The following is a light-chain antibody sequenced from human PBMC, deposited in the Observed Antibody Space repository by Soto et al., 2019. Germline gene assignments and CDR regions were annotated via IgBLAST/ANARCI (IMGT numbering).Light chain of an antibody. J-gene: IGKJ1*01. Sequence: DIQMTQSPSTLSASVGDRVTITCRASQSISSWLAWYQQKPGKAPKLLIYDASILESGVPSRFSGIGSGTDFTLTISSLQTSDFATYYCQQYNSDSSTFGQGTKVDIK. CDR3: QQYNSDSST. CDR2: DAS. V-gene: IGKV1-5*01. CDR1: QSISSW.